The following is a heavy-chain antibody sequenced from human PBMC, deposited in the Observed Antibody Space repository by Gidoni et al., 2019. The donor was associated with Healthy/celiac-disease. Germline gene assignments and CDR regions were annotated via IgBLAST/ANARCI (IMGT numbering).Heavy chain of an antibody. CDR1: GFTFSSYA. J-gene: IGHJ3*02. CDR3: AKEVHDILTGWKDAFDI. CDR2: ISGSGGST. Sequence: EVQLLESGGGLVQPGGSLRLSCAASGFTFSSYAMSWVRQAPGKGLEWVSAISGSGGSTYYADSVKGRFTISRDNSKNTLYLQMNSLRAEDTAVYYCAKEVHDILTGWKDAFDIWGQGTMVTVSS. V-gene: IGHV3-23*01. D-gene: IGHD3-9*01.